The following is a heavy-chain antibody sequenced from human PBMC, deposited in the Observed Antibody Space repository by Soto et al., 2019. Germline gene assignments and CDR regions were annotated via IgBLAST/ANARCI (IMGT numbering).Heavy chain of an antibody. CDR3: ARPGSSGWYVPSDY. CDR1: GYSFTTYW. V-gene: IGHV5-51*01. J-gene: IGHJ4*02. Sequence: GESLKISCQVSGYSFTTYWINWVRQMPGKGLEWMGIIYPGDSNTRYSPSFQGQVTISADKSISTAYLQWSSLKASDTAMYYCARPGSSGWYVPSDYWGQGTLVTVSS. CDR2: IYPGDSNT. D-gene: IGHD6-19*01.